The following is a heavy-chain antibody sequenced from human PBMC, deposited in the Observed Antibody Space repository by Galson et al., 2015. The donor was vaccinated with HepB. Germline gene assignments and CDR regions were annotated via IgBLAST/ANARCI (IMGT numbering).Heavy chain of an antibody. CDR2: ISSSSSYI. D-gene: IGHD5-12*01. Sequence: SLRLSCAASGFTFSGYSMNWVRQAPGKGLEWVSSISSSSSYIYYADSVKGRFTISRDNAKNSLYLQMNSLRAEDTAVYYCAREEVATTSRRWYYFDYWGQGTLVTVSS. CDR3: AREEVATTSRRWYYFDY. CDR1: GFTFSGYS. J-gene: IGHJ4*02. V-gene: IGHV3-21*01.